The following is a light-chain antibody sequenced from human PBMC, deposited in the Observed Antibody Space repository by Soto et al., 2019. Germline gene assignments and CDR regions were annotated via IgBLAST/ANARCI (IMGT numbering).Light chain of an antibody. J-gene: IGKJ3*01. CDR1: QGMRNF. V-gene: IGKV1-27*01. CDR3: QKYSSVPV. CDR2: AAS. Sequence: DIQMTQSPTSLSASVGDRVTITCRASQGMRNFVAWYQQKPGKAPKLLIYAASTLQSGVPSRFSGSGSVRDFALTINSLQPEDVATYSCQKYSSVPVFGPGTKLEIK.